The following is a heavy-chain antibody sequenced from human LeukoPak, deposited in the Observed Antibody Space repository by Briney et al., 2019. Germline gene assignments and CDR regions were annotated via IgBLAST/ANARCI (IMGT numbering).Heavy chain of an antibody. V-gene: IGHV3-74*01. Sequence: GGSLRLSCAASGFTLSDSWMRWVRQAPGKGLAWVSHIGPDGSSTNYADSVKGRFTISRDNAKNTLYLQMSSLRAEDTAVYYCTRDGMRSYDFWGQGTLVTVSS. CDR3: TRDGMRSYDF. CDR1: GFTLSDSW. J-gene: IGHJ4*02. D-gene: IGHD1-1*01. CDR2: IGPDGSST.